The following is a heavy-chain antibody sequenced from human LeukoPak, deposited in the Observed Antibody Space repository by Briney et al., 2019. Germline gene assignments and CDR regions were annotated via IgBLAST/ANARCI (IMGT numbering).Heavy chain of an antibody. CDR1: GFTFSSYA. CDR3: AKARAYSYASDY. J-gene: IGHJ4*02. D-gene: IGHD5-18*01. CDR2: VSASGGST. Sequence: GGSLRLSCAASGFTFSSYAMSWVRQAPGKGLEWVSGVSASGGSTYYADSVKGRFTISRDNSKNTLYLQMNSLRAEDTAVFYCAKARAYSYASDYRGQGTLVTVSS. V-gene: IGHV3-23*01.